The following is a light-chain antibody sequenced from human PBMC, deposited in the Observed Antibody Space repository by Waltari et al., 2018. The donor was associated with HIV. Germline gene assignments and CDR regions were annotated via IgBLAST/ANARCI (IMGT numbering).Light chain of an antibody. CDR1: RLRTYS. CDR2: GKN. V-gene: IGLV3-19*01. CDR3: HARDGSGSHP. J-gene: IGLJ3*02. Sequence: SSELTQDPAVSVALGQTVRITCQGDRLRTYSASWYQQKPGQAPVLVIYGKNNRPSGIPDRFSGSRSGNTASLTITGAQAEDEADYYCHARDGSGSHPFGGGTKVTFV.